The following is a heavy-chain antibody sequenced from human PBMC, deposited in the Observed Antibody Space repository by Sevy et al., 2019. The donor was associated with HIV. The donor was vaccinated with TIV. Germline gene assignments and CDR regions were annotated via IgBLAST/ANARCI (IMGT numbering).Heavy chain of an antibody. D-gene: IGHD5-12*01. CDR3: ARDARRRWLQPSADAFDI. CDR1: GFTFSSYW. J-gene: IGHJ3*02. V-gene: IGHV3-7*01. Sequence: GGSLRLSCAASGFTFSSYWMSWVRQAPGKGLEWVANIKQDGSEKYYVDSVKGRFIISRDNAKNSLYLQMNSLRAEDTAVDYCARDARRRWLQPSADAFDIWGQGTMVTVSS. CDR2: IKQDGSEK.